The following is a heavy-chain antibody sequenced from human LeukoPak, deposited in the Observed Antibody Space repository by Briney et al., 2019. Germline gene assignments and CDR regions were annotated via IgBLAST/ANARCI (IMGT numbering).Heavy chain of an antibody. CDR3: VRDFKMAFDAFDM. CDR1: GLTFKTYG. J-gene: IGHJ3*02. Sequence: AGGSLRLSCEASGLTFKTYGMNWVRQAPGKGLEWVSSISGGGAETYYADSVKGRFTISRDNAQNSLYLQMNSLRAEDTAVYYCVRDFKMAFDAFDMWGQGTMVTVSS. V-gene: IGHV3-21*01. D-gene: IGHD5-24*01. CDR2: ISGGGAET.